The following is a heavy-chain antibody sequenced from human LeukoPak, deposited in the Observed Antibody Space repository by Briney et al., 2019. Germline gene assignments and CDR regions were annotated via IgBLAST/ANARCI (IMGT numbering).Heavy chain of an antibody. CDR2: IYYSGST. J-gene: IGHJ3*02. V-gene: IGHV4-59*01. Sequence: PSETLSLTCTVSGGSISSYYWSWIRQPPGKGLEWIGYIYYSGSTNYNPSLKSRVTISVDTSKNQFSLKLSSVTAADTAVYYCATSSSWYLSAFDIWGQGTMVTVSS. CDR1: GGSISSYY. D-gene: IGHD6-13*01. CDR3: ATSSSWYLSAFDI.